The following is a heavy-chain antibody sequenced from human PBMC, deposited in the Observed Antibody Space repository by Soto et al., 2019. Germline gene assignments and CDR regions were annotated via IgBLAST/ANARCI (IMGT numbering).Heavy chain of an antibody. V-gene: IGHV3-74*01. CDR2: IGPDGSST. CDR1: GFSFSSHW. D-gene: IGHD1-1*01. J-gene: IGHJ4*02. CDR3: ARDNNWSYDY. Sequence: VGSLRLSCAASGFSFSSHWMHWVRQAPGKGLVWVSHIGPDGSSTRDADSVQGRFTISRDNAGNTLYLQMNSLRDDDTAVYYCARDNNWSYDYWGRGILVTVSS.